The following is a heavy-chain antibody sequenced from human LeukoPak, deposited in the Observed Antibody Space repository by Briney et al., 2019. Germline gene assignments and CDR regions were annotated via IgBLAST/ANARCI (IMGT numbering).Heavy chain of an antibody. Sequence: ASVKVSCKASGYTFTGYYMHWVRQAPGQGLEWMGWINPNSGGTNYAQKFQGRVTMTRDTSTSTAYMELSSLRSEDTAVYYCAADLGRPDSGSYYGYYYYYYMDVWGKGTTVTISS. D-gene: IGHD1-26*01. CDR3: AADLGRPDSGSYYGYYYYYYMDV. CDR2: INPNSGGT. J-gene: IGHJ6*03. V-gene: IGHV1-2*02. CDR1: GYTFTGYY.